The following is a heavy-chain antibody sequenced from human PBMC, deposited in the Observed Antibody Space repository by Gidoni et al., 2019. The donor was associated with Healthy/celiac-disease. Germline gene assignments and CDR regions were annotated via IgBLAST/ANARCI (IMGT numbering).Heavy chain of an antibody. CDR3: ARDFGLKSTIQDYYDSSGYHGH. CDR2: ISSSSSYI. Sequence: EVQLVESGGGMVKPGGSLRLSCAASGFTFSSYSMTWVRQAPGKGLEWVSSISSSSSYIYYADSVKGRFTISRDNAKNSLYLQMNSLRAEDTAVYYCARDFGLKSTIQDYYDSSGYHGHWGQGTLVTVSS. D-gene: IGHD3-22*01. J-gene: IGHJ4*02. CDR1: GFTFSSYS. V-gene: IGHV3-21*01.